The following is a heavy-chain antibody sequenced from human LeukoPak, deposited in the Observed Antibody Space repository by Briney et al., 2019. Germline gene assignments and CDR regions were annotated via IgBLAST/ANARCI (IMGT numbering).Heavy chain of an antibody. Sequence: GGSLRLSCAASGFTFSSYAMSWVRQAPGKGLEWVSAISGSGGSTYYADSVKGRFTISRDNSKNTLYLQMNSLRAGDTAVYYCAKDRAAAGTSWFDPWGQGTLVTVSS. CDR1: GFTFSSYA. V-gene: IGHV3-23*01. J-gene: IGHJ5*02. D-gene: IGHD6-13*01. CDR2: ISGSGGST. CDR3: AKDRAAAGTSWFDP.